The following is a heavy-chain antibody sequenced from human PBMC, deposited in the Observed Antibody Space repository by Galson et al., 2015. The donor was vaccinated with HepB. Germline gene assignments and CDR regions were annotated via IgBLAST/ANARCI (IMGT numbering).Heavy chain of an antibody. V-gene: IGHV3-30*03. Sequence: SLRLSCAASGFNFSAYGMQWVRQAPGKGLEWVAVISYDGSKKYSADSVKGRFTISRDNAKKLLYLQMNSLRAEDTAVYYCARTGDDYWGQGTLVTVSS. CDR1: GFNFSAYG. CDR2: ISYDGSKK. J-gene: IGHJ4*02. D-gene: IGHD7-27*01. CDR3: ARTGDDY.